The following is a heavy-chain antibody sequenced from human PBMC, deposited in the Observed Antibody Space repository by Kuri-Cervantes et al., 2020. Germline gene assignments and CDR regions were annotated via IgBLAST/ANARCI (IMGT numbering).Heavy chain of an antibody. D-gene: IGHD6-13*01. J-gene: IGHJ4*02. Sequence: GSLRLSCTVSGGSVSSGSYYWSWIRQPPGKGLEWIGTIYYSGSTHYNPPLKTRVTISVDISKNQFSLQLSSVTAADTAVYYCARGGGSSWPTFEFWGQGTLVTVSS. V-gene: IGHV4-39*07. CDR1: GGSVSSGSYY. CDR3: ARGGGSSWPTFEF. CDR2: IYYSGST.